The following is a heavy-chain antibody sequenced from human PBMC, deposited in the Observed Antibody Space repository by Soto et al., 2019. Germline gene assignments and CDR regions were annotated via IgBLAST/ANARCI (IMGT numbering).Heavy chain of an antibody. J-gene: IGHJ4*02. D-gene: IGHD1-26*01. CDR3: ARHGGSYTQNFDY. CDR2: IHPDDSDT. V-gene: IGHV5-51*01. Sequence: PGEALKISXQVSGYSFTTYWSVWVRQMPGKGLEWMGIIHPDDSDTRYSPSFQGQVTISADKSISTAYMQWSSLKASDTAMYYCARHGGSYTQNFDYWGQGTLVTVSS. CDR1: GYSFTTYW.